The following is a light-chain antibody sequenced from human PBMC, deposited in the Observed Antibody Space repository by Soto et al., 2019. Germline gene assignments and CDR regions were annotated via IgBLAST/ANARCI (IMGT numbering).Light chain of an antibody. CDR2: EVY. CDR1: QSLLHITVETF. Sequence: DVVLTQTPLSLSVAPGQPASISCKSSQSLLHITVETFLFWYLQKPGQSPQLLIYEVYTRVTEIPDRFSGSGSGTDFTLDISRVETDDVGIYYCKQSTQLPSTFGQGTRLEIK. J-gene: IGKJ5*01. CDR3: KQSTQLPST. V-gene: IGKV2D-29*02.